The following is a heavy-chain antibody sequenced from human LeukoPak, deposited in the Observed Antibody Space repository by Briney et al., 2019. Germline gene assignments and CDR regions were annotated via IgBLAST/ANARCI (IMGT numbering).Heavy chain of an antibody. Sequence: GGSLRLSCAASGFTFSSYGMPWVRQAPGKGREWVAVIWYDGSNKYYADSVKGRFTVSRDNSKNTLYLQMNSLRAEDTAVYYCARPGSIAAAGRNWFDPWGQGTLVTVSS. V-gene: IGHV3-33*01. CDR3: ARPGSIAAAGRNWFDP. CDR2: IWYDGSNK. D-gene: IGHD6-13*01. J-gene: IGHJ5*02. CDR1: GFTFSSYG.